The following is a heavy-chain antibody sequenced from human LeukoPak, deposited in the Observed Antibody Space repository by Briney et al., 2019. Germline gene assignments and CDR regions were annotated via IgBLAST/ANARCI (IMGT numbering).Heavy chain of an antibody. V-gene: IGHV3-73*01. Sequence: GGSLRLSCAASGFTFSSYEMNWVRQASGKGLEWVGRIRSKANSYATAYAASVKGRFTISRDDSKNTAYLQMNSLETEDTAVYYCFASSANGPWGQGTLVTVSS. CDR1: GFTFSSYE. D-gene: IGHD2-8*01. J-gene: IGHJ4*02. CDR2: IRSKANSYAT. CDR3: FASSANGP.